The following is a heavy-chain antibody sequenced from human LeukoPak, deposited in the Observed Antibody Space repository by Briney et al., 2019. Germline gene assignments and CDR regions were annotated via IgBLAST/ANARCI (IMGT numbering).Heavy chain of an antibody. CDR2: IYYSGST. CDR3: ARFASRSGGSCYSGYCAYYFDY. Sequence: SETLSLTCTVSGVSISSYYWSWIRQPPGKGLEWIGYIYYSGSTNYNPSLKSRVTISVDTSKNQFSLKLSSVTAADTAVYYCARFASRSGGSCYSGYCAYYFDYWGQGTLVTVSS. CDR1: GVSISSYY. J-gene: IGHJ4*02. D-gene: IGHD2-15*01. V-gene: IGHV4-59*01.